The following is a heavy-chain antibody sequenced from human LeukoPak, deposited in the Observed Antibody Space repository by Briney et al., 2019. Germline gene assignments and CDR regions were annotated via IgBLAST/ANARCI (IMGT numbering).Heavy chain of an antibody. D-gene: IGHD3-9*01. V-gene: IGHV4-59*08. Sequence: SETLSLTCTVSGGSISGYYWRWIRQPPGKGLEWIGYIYYSGSTNYNPSLKSRVTISVDTSKNQFSLKLSSVTAADTAVYYCARHDGLTVLSEYYFDYWGQGTLVTVSS. CDR3: ARHDGLTVLSEYYFDY. CDR2: IYYSGST. CDR1: GGSISGYY. J-gene: IGHJ4*02.